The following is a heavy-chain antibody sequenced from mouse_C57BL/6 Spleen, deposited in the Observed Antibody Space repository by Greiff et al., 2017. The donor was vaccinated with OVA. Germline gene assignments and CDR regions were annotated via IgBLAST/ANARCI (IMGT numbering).Heavy chain of an antibody. Sequence: VQLQQSGAELVKPGASVKISCKASGYAFSSYWMNWVKQRPGKGLEWIGQIYPGDGDTNYNGKFKGKATLTADKSSSTAYMQLSSLTSEDSAVYFCARGDYYGSSSHWYFDVWGTGTTVTVSS. D-gene: IGHD1-1*01. J-gene: IGHJ1*03. CDR3: ARGDYYGSSSHWYFDV. CDR2: IYPGDGDT. CDR1: GYAFSSYW. V-gene: IGHV1-80*01.